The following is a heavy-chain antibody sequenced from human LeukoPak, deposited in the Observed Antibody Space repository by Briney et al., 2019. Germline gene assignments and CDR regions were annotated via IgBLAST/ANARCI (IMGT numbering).Heavy chain of an antibody. D-gene: IGHD6-6*01. CDR1: GFTFSSYS. CDR2: ISSSSSTI. V-gene: IGHV3-48*01. CDR3: ARDEFRRSSSSDY. Sequence: GGSLRLSCAASGFTFSSYSMNWVRQAPGKGLEWVSYISSSSSTIYYADSVKGRFTISRDNAKNSLYLQMNSLRAEDTAVYYCARDEFRRSSSSDYWGQGTLVTVSS. J-gene: IGHJ4*02.